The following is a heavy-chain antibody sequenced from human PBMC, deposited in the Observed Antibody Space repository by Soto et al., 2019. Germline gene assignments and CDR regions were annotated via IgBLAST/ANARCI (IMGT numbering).Heavy chain of an antibody. Sequence: EVQLLESGGGLVQPGGSLRLSCAASGFTFSSYAMSWVRQAPGKGLEWVSAISGSGGSTYYADSVKGRFTISRDNSKNTLYLQMNSLRAEDTAVYYCAKDDYGDYVFRGPNRNYWGQGTLVTVSS. CDR3: AKDDYGDYVFRGPNRNY. D-gene: IGHD4-17*01. CDR2: ISGSGGST. V-gene: IGHV3-23*01. CDR1: GFTFSSYA. J-gene: IGHJ4*02.